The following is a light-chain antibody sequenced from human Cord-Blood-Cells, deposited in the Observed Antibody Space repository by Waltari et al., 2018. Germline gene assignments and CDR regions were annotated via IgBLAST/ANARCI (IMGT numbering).Light chain of an antibody. V-gene: IGLV1-47*01. CDR2: RNN. CDR1: SPNIGSNY. CDR3: AAWDDSLSGYV. J-gene: IGLJ1*01. Sequence: QSVLTQPPSASGTPGQRVTISCSGSSPNIGSNYVYWYQQLPGTALKLLIYRNNQRPSGVPDRFSGSKSGTSASLAISGLRSEDEADYYCAAWDDSLSGYVFGTGTKVTVL.